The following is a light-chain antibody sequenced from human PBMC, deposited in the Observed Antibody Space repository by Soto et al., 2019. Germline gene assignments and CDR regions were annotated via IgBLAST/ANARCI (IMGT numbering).Light chain of an antibody. V-gene: IGKV3-15*01. Sequence: EIVMTQSPATLSVSPGERATLSCRASQSLSSNLAWHQQKPGQAPRLLIYGASTTATGIPARFSGSGSGTEFTLTISSLQSEDFATYYCQKYNGGPLTFGGGTKVEIK. J-gene: IGKJ4*01. CDR1: QSLSSN. CDR2: GAS. CDR3: QKYNGGPLT.